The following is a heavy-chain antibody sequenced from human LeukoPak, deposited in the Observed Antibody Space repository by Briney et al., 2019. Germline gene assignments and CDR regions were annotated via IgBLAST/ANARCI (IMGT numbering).Heavy chain of an antibody. Sequence: GGSLRLSCAASGFTFSDYYMSWIRQAPGKGLEGVSYISSSGSTIYYADSVKGRFTISRDNAKNSLYLQMNSLRAEDTAVYYCAKSVVRGYDSFDYWGQGTLVTVSS. CDR2: ISSSGSTI. J-gene: IGHJ4*02. V-gene: IGHV3-11*01. CDR1: GFTFSDYY. CDR3: AKSVVRGYDSFDY. D-gene: IGHD3-10*01.